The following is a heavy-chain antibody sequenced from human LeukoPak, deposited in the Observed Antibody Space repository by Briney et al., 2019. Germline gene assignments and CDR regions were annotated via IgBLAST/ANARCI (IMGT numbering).Heavy chain of an antibody. V-gene: IGHV3-30-3*02. D-gene: IGHD1-26*01. Sequence: GGSLRLSCAASGFTFSSYAMHWVRQAPGKGLEWVAVISYDGSNKYYADSVKGRFTISRDNSKNTLYLQMNSLRAEDTAVYYCAKLGYQGELLSKPFWGQGTLVTVSS. CDR1: GFTFSSYA. CDR3: AKLGYQGELLSKPF. CDR2: ISYDGSNK. J-gene: IGHJ4*02.